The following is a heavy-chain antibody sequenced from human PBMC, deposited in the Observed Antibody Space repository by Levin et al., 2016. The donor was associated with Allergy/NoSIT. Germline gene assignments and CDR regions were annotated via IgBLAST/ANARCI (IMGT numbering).Heavy chain of an antibody. J-gene: IGHJ1*01. Sequence: WVRQAPGQGLEWMGWINPNSGGTNYAQEFQGRVTITRDTSIDTAYIYLSSLTSDDTAVYYCARGDREYFQNWGQGTLVTVSS. D-gene: IGHD1-14*01. V-gene: IGHV1-2*02. CDR2: INPNSGGT. CDR3: ARGDREYFQN.